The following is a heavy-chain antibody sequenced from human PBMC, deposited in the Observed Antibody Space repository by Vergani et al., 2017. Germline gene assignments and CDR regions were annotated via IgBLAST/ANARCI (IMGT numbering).Heavy chain of an antibody. D-gene: IGHD3-10*01. CDR1: GESFSSFY. CDR3: AVRRRVNLVGGEIVTKRTFDY. Sequence: QVQLQQWGAGVVKPSGTLSLTCAVFGESFSSFYWSWIRQPPGKGLEWVGEINNDGHTNYNPSLESRVTGSRDTAKNQFSLNLMSVTAADTAMYYFAVRRRVNLVGGEIVTKRTFDYWSQGSLVTVSS. CDR2: INNDGHT. V-gene: IGHV4-34*02. J-gene: IGHJ4*02.